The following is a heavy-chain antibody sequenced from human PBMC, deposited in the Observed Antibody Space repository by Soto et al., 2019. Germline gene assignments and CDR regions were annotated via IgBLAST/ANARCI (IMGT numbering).Heavy chain of an antibody. D-gene: IGHD5-18*01. J-gene: IGHJ4*02. CDR3: AKEPLLGYTYSYLN. Sequence: GGSLRLSCAVSGFNFNSYTINWVRQAPGKRLEWLSSISSSGYIFSTDSVTGRFTISRDNAKNSVYLQINSLRAEDTAVYFCAKEPLLGYTYSYLNWGQGALVTVSS. CDR2: ISSSGYI. CDR1: GFNFNSYT. V-gene: IGHV3-21*04.